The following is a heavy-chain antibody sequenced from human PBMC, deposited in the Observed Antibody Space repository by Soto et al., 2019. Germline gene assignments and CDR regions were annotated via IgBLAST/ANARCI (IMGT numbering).Heavy chain of an antibody. CDR2: IFPSDSDT. CDR1: GYKFTSSW. CDR3: ARKDKSGYFNWFDP. Sequence: PGESLKISCRTSGYKFTSSWIAWVRQMPGKGLEWMGIIFPSDSDTRYSPSFQGQVTISADRSTSTVSLQWASLKASDTAVYFCARKDKSGYFNWFDPWGQGTLVTVYS. D-gene: IGHD3-22*01. J-gene: IGHJ5*02. V-gene: IGHV5-51*01.